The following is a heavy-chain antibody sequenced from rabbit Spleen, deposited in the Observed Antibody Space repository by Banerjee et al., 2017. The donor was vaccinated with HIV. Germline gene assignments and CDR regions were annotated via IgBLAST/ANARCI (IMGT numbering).Heavy chain of an antibody. CDR2: IHTDNSGFT. Sequence: QSLEESGGDLVKPGASLTLTCIASGASFRGSSYMCWVRLAPGKGLEWIACIHTDNSGFTYFANWAKGRFTISKTSSTTVTLQMTSLTAAGTATYFCARDTSSSFSSYGMDLWGPGTLVTVS. J-gene: IGHJ6*01. V-gene: IGHV1S40*01. CDR3: ARDTSSSFSSYGMDL. D-gene: IGHD1-1*01. CDR1: GASFRGSSY.